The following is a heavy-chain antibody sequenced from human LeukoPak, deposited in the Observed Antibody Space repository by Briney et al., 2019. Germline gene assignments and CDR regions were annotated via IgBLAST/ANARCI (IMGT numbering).Heavy chain of an antibody. D-gene: IGHD3-22*01. CDR2: ISGSGGST. CDR1: GFTFSSFA. V-gene: IGHV3-23*01. CDR3: AKDYYYDSSGYYYPDAFDI. Sequence: GGSLRLSCAASGFTFSSFAMSWVRQAPGKGLEWVSAISGSGGSTYYADSVKGRFTISRDNSKNTLYLQMNSLRAEDTAVYYCAKDYYYDSSGYYYPDAFDIWGQGTIVTVSS. J-gene: IGHJ3*02.